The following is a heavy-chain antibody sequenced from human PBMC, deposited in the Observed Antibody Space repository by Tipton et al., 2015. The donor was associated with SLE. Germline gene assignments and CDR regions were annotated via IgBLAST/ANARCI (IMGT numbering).Heavy chain of an antibody. D-gene: IGHD3-3*01. CDR3: ARRYDFWSGPDAFDI. CDR1: GYTFTSYW. Sequence: VQLVQSGAEVKKPGESLRISCKGSGYTFTSYWITWVRQMPGKGLEWMGRIDPSDSYTNYSPSFQGHVTISADKSISTAYLQWSSLKASDTAMYYCARRYDFWSGPDAFDIWGQGTMVTVSS. V-gene: IGHV5-10-1*01. CDR2: IDPSDSYT. J-gene: IGHJ3*02.